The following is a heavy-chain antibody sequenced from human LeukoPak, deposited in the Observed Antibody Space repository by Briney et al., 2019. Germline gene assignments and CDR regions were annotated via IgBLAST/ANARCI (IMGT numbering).Heavy chain of an antibody. V-gene: IGHV4-59*08. CDR1: GGSISSYY. D-gene: IGHD2-2*01. CDR2: IYYSGST. CDR3: ARVRPAAASYHFDY. J-gene: IGHJ4*02. Sequence: SETLSLTCTVSGGSISSYYWSWIRQPPGKGLEWIGYIYYSGSTNYNPSLKSRVTISVDTSKNQFSLKLSSVTAADTAVYYCARVRPAAASYHFDYWGQGTLVTVSS.